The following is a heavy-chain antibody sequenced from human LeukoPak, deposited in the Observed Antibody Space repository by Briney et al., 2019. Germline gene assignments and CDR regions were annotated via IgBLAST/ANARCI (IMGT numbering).Heavy chain of an antibody. Sequence: RSGGSLRLSCAASGFTFSSYGMHWVRQAPGKGLEWVAFIRYDGSNKYYADSVKGRFTISRDNSKNTLYLQMNSLRAEDTAVYYCAKAFGGTYTSFDYWGQGTLVTVSS. CDR2: IRYDGSNK. D-gene: IGHD4-23*01. CDR3: AKAFGGTYTSFDY. J-gene: IGHJ4*02. CDR1: GFTFSSYG. V-gene: IGHV3-30*02.